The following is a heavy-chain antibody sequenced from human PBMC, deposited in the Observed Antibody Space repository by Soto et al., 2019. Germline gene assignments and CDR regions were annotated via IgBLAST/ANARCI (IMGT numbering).Heavy chain of an antibody. CDR1: GFTFSSYS. V-gene: IGHV3-21*01. J-gene: IGHJ4*02. D-gene: IGHD3-9*01. CDR3: ARGIDDILTGPYHYFDY. CDR2: ISSSSSYI. Sequence: SGGSLRLSCAASGFTFSSYSMNWVRQAPGKGLEWVSSISSSSSYIYYADSVKGRSTISRDNAQHSLYLQMNSLRAEDTAVYYCARGIDDILTGPYHYFDYWGQGTLVTVSS.